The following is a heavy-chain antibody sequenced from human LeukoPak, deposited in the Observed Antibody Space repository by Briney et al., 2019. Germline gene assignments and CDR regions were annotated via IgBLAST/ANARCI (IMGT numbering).Heavy chain of an antibody. D-gene: IGHD3-10*01. CDR2: ICSNGGST. Sequence: PGGSLRLSCAASGFTLSSYAMHWVRQAPAKGLEYASAICSNGGSTYYANPVKGRFTISRGNSKNTLYLQMGSLSAEDMAVYYCARAGLLWFGELLAYMDVWGKGTTVTVSS. CDR1: GFTLSSYA. J-gene: IGHJ6*03. V-gene: IGHV3-64*01. CDR3: ARAGLLWFGELLAYMDV.